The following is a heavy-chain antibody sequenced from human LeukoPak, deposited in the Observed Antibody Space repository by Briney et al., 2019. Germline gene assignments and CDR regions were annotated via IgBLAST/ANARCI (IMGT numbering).Heavy chain of an antibody. V-gene: IGHV3-7*01. CDR1: GFTFSSYW. J-gene: IGHJ4*02. CDR2: IKQDGSEK. D-gene: IGHD1-26*01. CDR3: ARVGASASFDY. Sequence: GGSLRLSCAASGFTFSSYWMSWVRQAPGKGLEWVANIKQDGSEKYYVDSVKGRFTISRDNAKNSLYPQMNSLRAEDTAVYYRARVGASASFDYWGQGTLVAVSS.